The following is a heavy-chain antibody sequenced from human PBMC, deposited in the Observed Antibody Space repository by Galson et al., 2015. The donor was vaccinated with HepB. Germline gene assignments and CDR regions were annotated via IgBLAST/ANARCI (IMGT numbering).Heavy chain of an antibody. CDR2: FDPEDGET. CDR1: GYTLTELS. CDR3: AAWTYYYDSSGLHDAFDI. Sequence: SVKVSCKVSGYTLTELSMHWVRQAPGKGLEWMGGFDPEDGETIYAQKFQGRVTMTEDTPTDTAYMELSSLRSEDTAVYYCAAWTYYYDSSGLHDAFDIWGQGTMVTVSS. V-gene: IGHV1-24*01. D-gene: IGHD3-22*01. J-gene: IGHJ3*02.